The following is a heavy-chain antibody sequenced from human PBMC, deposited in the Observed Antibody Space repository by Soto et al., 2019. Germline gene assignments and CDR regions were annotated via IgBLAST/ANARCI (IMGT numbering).Heavy chain of an antibody. CDR3: ARELRSSGCY. J-gene: IGHJ4*02. D-gene: IGHD6-19*01. V-gene: IGHV3-30-3*01. CDR2: ISYDGSNR. CDR1: GFTFSNYA. Sequence: QVQLVESGGGVIQPGGSLRLSCAASGFTFSNYAMHWVRQAPGKGLEWVAFISYDGSNRYYGDSVKGRFTISRDNSKNTLCLQMNSLRGDDTAVYYCARELRSSGCYWGQGTLVTVSS.